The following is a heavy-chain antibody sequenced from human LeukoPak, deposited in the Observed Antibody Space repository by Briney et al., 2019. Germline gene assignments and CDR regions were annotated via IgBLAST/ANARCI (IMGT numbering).Heavy chain of an antibody. Sequence: GGSLRLSCAASGFTFSSYWMSWVRQAPGKGLEWVANIKQDGSEKYYVDSVKGRFTISRDNAKNSLYLQMNSLRAEDTAVYYCARDFEYCSSTSCPYYYYYMDVWGKGTTVTVSS. CDR2: IKQDGSEK. CDR3: ARDFEYCSSTSCPYYYYYMDV. D-gene: IGHD2-2*01. CDR1: GFTFSSYW. J-gene: IGHJ6*03. V-gene: IGHV3-7*01.